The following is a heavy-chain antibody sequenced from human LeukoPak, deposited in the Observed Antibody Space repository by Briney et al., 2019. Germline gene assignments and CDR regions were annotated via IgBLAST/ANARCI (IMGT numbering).Heavy chain of an antibody. CDR3: AREWGYYDSSGYFDY. CDR2: IYHSGST. CDR1: GYSISSGYY. D-gene: IGHD3-22*01. V-gene: IGHV4-38-2*02. J-gene: IGHJ4*02. Sequence: KPSETLSLTCTVSGYSISSGYYWGWIRQPPGKGLEWIGSIYHSGSTYYNPSLKSRVTISVDTSKNQFSLKLSSVTAADTAVYYCAREWGYYDSSGYFDYWGQGTLVTVSS.